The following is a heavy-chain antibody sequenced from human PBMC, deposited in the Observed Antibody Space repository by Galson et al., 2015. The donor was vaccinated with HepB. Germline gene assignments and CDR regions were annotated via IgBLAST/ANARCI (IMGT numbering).Heavy chain of an antibody. CDR1: GYTFTGYY. V-gene: IGHV1-2*02. Sequence: SSKASGYTFTGYYLHWVRQAPGQGLEWMGWINPNNGGTTYADNVKGRFTMPSDNSKNTRYLQMNSLRVEDTAVYYCARGGSLVKPAAVDKRDSLDYWGQGTLVTVSS. J-gene: IGHJ4*02. CDR2: INPNNGGT. CDR3: ARGGSLVKPAAVDKRDSLDY. D-gene: IGHD2-2*01.